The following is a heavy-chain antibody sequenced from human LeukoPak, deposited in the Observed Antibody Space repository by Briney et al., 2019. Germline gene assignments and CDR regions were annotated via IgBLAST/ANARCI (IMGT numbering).Heavy chain of an antibody. D-gene: IGHD3-3*01. CDR3: ARELNDFWSGYIFDY. CDR2: ISAYNGNT. Sequence: GASVKVSCKASGYTFTSYGISWVRQAPGQGLEWMGWISAYNGNTNYAQKLQGRVTITTDESTSTAYMELSSLRSEDTAVYYCARELNDFWSGYIFDYWGQGTLVTVSS. CDR1: GYTFTSYG. V-gene: IGHV1-18*01. J-gene: IGHJ4*02.